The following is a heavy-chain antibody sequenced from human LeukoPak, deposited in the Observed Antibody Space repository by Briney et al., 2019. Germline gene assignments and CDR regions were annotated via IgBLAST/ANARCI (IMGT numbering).Heavy chain of an antibody. CDR2: IHTSGTT. CDR3: ARGKWLVVYYFDY. D-gene: IGHD6-19*01. CDR1: GDSLSTYY. V-gene: IGHV4-4*07. Sequence: SETLSVTCTVSGDSLSTYYWSWIRQPAGKGLEWIGRIHTSGTTKYNPPLKRRVTMSLDTSKNQFSLSLSSVTAADTAVYYCARGKWLVVYYFDYWGQGSLVTVSS. J-gene: IGHJ4*02.